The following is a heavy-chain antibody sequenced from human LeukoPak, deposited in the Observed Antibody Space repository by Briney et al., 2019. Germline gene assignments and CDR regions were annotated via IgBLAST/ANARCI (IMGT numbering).Heavy chain of an antibody. J-gene: IGHJ4*02. Sequence: GESLKISCQGPGYTFRSFWIGWVRQTPGKGLEWMGIIYPGDSDTRYSPSFQGQVTISADKSISTAYLQWSSLKASDTAMYYCARVGYYGSGSTNYFDYWGQGTLVTVSS. D-gene: IGHD3-10*01. CDR2: IYPGDSDT. V-gene: IGHV5-51*01. CDR1: GYTFRSFW. CDR3: ARVGYYGSGSTNYFDY.